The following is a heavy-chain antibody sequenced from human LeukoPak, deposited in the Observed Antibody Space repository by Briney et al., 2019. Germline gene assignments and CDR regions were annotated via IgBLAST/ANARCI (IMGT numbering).Heavy chain of an antibody. D-gene: IGHD5-24*01. V-gene: IGHV4-39*07. CDR1: GGSISSSSYY. Sequence: SETLSLTCTVSGGSISSSSYYWGWIRQPPGKGLEWIGSIYYSGSTYYNPSLKSRVTISVDTSKNQFSLKLSSVTAADTAVYYCARAPGDGYIPDYWGQGTLVTVSS. J-gene: IGHJ4*02. CDR3: ARAPGDGYIPDY. CDR2: IYYSGST.